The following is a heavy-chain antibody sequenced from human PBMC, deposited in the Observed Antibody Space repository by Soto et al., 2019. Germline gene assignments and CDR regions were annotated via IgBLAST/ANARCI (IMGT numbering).Heavy chain of an antibody. Sequence: PSETLSLTCAVSGGSISSGGYSWSWIRQPPGKGLEWIGYIYHSGSTYYNPSLKSRVTISVDRSKNQFSLKLSSVTAADTAVYYCARGRYDSSGYYDWDYFDYWGQGTLVTVSS. CDR3: ARGRYDSSGYYDWDYFDY. CDR2: IYHSGST. D-gene: IGHD3-22*01. CDR1: GGSISSGGYS. J-gene: IGHJ4*02. V-gene: IGHV4-30-2*01.